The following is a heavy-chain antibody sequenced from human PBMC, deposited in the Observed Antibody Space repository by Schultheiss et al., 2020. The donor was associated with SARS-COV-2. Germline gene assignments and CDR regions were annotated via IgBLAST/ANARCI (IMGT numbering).Heavy chain of an antibody. Sequence: SETLSLTCTVSGGSISSYYWSWIRQPAGKGLEWIGYISYSGSTYYNPSLKSRVTMSLDTSKNQVSLQLSSVTAADTAVYYCARERYYGDYGLIDHWGQGTLVTVSS. J-gene: IGHJ4*02. CDR1: GGSISSYY. CDR3: ARERYYGDYGLIDH. V-gene: IGHV4-59*06. D-gene: IGHD2-21*01. CDR2: ISYSGST.